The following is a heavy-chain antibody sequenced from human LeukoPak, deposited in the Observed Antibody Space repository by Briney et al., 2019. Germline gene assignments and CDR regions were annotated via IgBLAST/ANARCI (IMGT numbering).Heavy chain of an antibody. CDR2: FDPEDGET. D-gene: IGHD3-10*01. CDR3: ATLMVRGVTDAFDI. V-gene: IGHV1-24*01. J-gene: IGHJ3*02. Sequence: ASVKVSCKVSGYTPTELSMHWVRQAPGKGLEWMGGFDPEDGETIYAQKFQGRVTMTEDTSTDTAYMELSSLRSEDTAVYYCATLMVRGVTDAFDIWGQGTMVTVSS. CDR1: GYTPTELS.